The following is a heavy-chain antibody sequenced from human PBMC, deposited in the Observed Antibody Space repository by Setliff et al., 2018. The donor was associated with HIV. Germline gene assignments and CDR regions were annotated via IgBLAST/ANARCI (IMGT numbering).Heavy chain of an antibody. V-gene: IGHV3-74*01. CDR3: AKGGTGFVTPFDY. D-gene: IGHD3-10*01. CDR2: VNSDGSSK. CDR1: GFTFDRYW. Sequence: PGGSLRLSCAASGFTFDRYWMHWVRQAPGKGLVWVSRVNSDGSSKTYADSVKDRFTISRDNAKNTLYLQMNSLRAEDTAVYYCAKGGTGFVTPFDYWGQGTLVTVSS. J-gene: IGHJ4*02.